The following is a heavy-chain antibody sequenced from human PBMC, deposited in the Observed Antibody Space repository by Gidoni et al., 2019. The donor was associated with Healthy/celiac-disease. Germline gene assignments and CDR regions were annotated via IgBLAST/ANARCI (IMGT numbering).Heavy chain of an antibody. D-gene: IGHD6-13*01. J-gene: IGHJ4*02. CDR3: ARDLSTFRYSNPQYDY. V-gene: IGHV3-21*01. Sequence: EVQLVESGGGLVKPGGSLRLSCAASGFTFSSYSMNWVRQAPGKGLEWVSSISSSSSYIYYADSVKGRFTISRDNAKNSLYLQMNSLRAEDTAVYYCARDLSTFRYSNPQYDYWGQGTLVTVSS. CDR2: ISSSSSYI. CDR1: GFTFSSYS.